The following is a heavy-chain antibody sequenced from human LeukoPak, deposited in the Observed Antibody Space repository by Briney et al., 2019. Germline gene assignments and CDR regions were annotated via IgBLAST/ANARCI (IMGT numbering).Heavy chain of an antibody. CDR3: SKKVSAYDAFHM. D-gene: IGHD5/OR15-5a*01. CDR2: IWYDGSKM. CDR1: GFTFSSYG. Sequence: GGSLRLSCAASGFTFSSYGMHWVRQAPGKGLEWVAAIWYDGSKMYYADSVKGRFTISRDNSKNTLYLQMNSLRAEDTALYYCSKKVSAYDAFHMWGQGTMVTVSS. J-gene: IGHJ3*02. V-gene: IGHV3-33*06.